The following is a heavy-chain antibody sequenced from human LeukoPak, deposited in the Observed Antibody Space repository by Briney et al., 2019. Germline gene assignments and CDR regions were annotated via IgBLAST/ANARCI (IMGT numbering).Heavy chain of an antibody. Sequence: PGGSLRLSCAASGFTFSSYEMNWVRQAPGKGLEWVSYISSSGSTTYYADSVKGRFTISRDNAMNSLYLQMNSLRAEDTAVYYCATLVNYWSFDYWGQGTLVTVSS. V-gene: IGHV3-48*03. CDR3: ATLVNYWSFDY. CDR1: GFTFSSYE. J-gene: IGHJ4*02. D-gene: IGHD1-1*01. CDR2: ISSSGSTT.